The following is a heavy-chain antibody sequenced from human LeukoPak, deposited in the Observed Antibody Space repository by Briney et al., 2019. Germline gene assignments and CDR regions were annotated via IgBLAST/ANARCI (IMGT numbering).Heavy chain of an antibody. CDR2: TYYSGST. J-gene: IGHJ6*02. CDR1: GGSISSYY. Sequence: PSETLSLTCTVSGGSISSYYWSWIRQPPGKGLEWIGYTYYSGSTNYNPSLKSRVTISVDTSKNQFSLKLSSVTAADTAVYYCARAPGMDVWGQGTTVTVSS. V-gene: IGHV4-59*01. CDR3: ARAPGMDV.